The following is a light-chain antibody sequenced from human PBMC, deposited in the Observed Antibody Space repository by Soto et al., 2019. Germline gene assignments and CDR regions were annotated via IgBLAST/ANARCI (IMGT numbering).Light chain of an antibody. Sequence: ENVLTQSPGNLSLSPGERATLSCRASQSFSSSYLAWYQQKPGQAPRLLIYGTSTRATGVPDRFSGSGSQTDFTLTIISLEPEDFAVYYCQQYGSLWTFGQGTRVEI. V-gene: IGKV3-20*01. CDR3: QQYGSLWT. CDR1: QSFSSSY. CDR2: GTS. J-gene: IGKJ1*01.